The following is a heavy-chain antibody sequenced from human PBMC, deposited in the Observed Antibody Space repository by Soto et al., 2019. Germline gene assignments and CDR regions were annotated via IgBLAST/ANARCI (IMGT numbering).Heavy chain of an antibody. CDR2: VYYSGNT. CDR1: GGSISSTTYY. D-gene: IGHD3-22*01. J-gene: IGHJ5*02. V-gene: IGHV4-39*01. CDR3: ARLVAVSWFDP. Sequence: QLQLQESGPGLVKPSETLSLTCTVSGGSISSTTYYWGWIRQPPGRGREWIGSVYYSGNTYYSPSIKSRVTISVDTSNNQFSLKLRSVTAADTAVYYCARLVAVSWFDPWGQGTLVTVSS.